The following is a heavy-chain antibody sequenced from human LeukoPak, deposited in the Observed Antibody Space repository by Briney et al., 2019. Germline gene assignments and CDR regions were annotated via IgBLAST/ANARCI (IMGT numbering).Heavy chain of an antibody. CDR3: ARGYSSSWNYFDY. D-gene: IGHD6-13*01. V-gene: IGHV4-59*01. CDR1: GGSISNYW. CDR2: VFDSGST. J-gene: IGHJ4*02. Sequence: SETLSLTCTVSGGSISNYWWSWIRQPPGKGLEWIGYVFDSGSTNYNPSLKSRVTISVDTSKKQFSLKLRSVTAADTAVYYCARGYSSSWNYFDYWGQGTLVSVSS.